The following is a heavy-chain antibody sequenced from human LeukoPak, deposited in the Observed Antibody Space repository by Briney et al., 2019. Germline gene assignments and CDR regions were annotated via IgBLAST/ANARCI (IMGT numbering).Heavy chain of an antibody. V-gene: IGHV1-69*05. CDR1: GGTFSSYA. Sequence: SVKVSCKASGGTFSSYAISWVRQAPGQGLEWMGGIIPIFGIANYTQKFQGRVTITTDESTSTAYMELSSLRSEDTAVYYCARGSYSGSYFGYWGQGTLVTVSS. CDR2: IIPIFGIA. J-gene: IGHJ4*02. CDR3: ARGSYSGSYFGY. D-gene: IGHD1-26*01.